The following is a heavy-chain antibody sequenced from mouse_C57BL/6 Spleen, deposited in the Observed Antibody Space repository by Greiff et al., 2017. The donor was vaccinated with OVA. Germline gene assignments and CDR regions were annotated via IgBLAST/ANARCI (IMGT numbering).Heavy chain of an antibody. D-gene: IGHD3-3*01. CDR3: ARGGGTFDY. Sequence: QVQLQQPGAELVKPGASVKMSCKASGYTFTSYWITWVKRRPGQGLEWMGDIYPGSGSTNYNEKFKSKATLTVDTSSSTAYMQLSSLTSEDSAVYYCARGGGTFDYWGQGTTLTVSS. V-gene: IGHV1-55*01. CDR2: IYPGSGST. J-gene: IGHJ2*01. CDR1: GYTFTSYW.